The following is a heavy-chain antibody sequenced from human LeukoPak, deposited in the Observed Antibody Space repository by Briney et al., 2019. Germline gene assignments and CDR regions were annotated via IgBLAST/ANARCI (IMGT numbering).Heavy chain of an antibody. J-gene: IGHJ3*02. D-gene: IGHD3-22*01. CDR3: ARGPYYYDSVGHPDI. CDR2: IDPYGGDT. Sequence: QSGGSLRLSCGASGFSFISYWMHWVRPNPKNRLVLGSYIDPYGGDTNYADSVKGRFTISRDNDKNTLYLQMNCLRVDDTAVYFCARGPYYYDSVGHPDIWGHGTMVTVSS. CDR1: GFSFISYW. V-gene: IGHV3-74*01.